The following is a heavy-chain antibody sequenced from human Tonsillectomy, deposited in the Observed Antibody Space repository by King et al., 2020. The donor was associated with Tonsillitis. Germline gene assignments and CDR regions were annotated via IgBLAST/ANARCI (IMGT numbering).Heavy chain of an antibody. CDR3: AREGDIVIVFGAPLVRYYFDY. Sequence: VQLVESGGGLVQPGGSLRLSCAASGFTFSSYSMNWVRQAPGKGLEWVAYISSSTNTIYYADSVKGRFTISRDNAKNSLYLQMNNLRAEDTAVYYCAREGDIVIVFGAPLVRYYFDYWGQGTLVTVSS. J-gene: IGHJ4*02. CDR2: ISSSTNTI. CDR1: GFTFSSYS. D-gene: IGHD2/OR15-2a*01. V-gene: IGHV3-48*01.